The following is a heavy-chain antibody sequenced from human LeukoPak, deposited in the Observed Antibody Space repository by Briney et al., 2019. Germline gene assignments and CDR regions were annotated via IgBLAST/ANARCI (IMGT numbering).Heavy chain of an antibody. CDR3: ARVGREVTTGYFDD. V-gene: IGHV3-48*03. J-gene: IGHJ4*02. CDR1: GFSFSTYE. D-gene: IGHD2-21*02. Sequence: GGSLSLSCVASGFSFSTYEMNWVRQAPGKGLEWVAYISTSGSSVYYADSLKGRFTVSRDNAKSSLFLQVDSLTVADTAVYYCARVGREVTTGYFDDWGQGTLVAVSS. CDR2: ISTSGSSV.